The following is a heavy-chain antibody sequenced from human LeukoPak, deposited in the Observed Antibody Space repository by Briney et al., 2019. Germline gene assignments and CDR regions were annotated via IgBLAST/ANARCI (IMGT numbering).Heavy chain of an antibody. Sequence: KPSETLSLTCAVYGGSFSGYYWSWIRQPPGKGLEWIGEINHSGSTNYNPSLKSRVTISVDTSKNQFSLKLSSVTAADTAVYYCARGVYGDPRRRPNFDIWGQGTMVTVSS. J-gene: IGHJ3*02. V-gene: IGHV4-34*01. CDR2: INHSGST. CDR3: ARGVYGDPRRRPNFDI. D-gene: IGHD4-17*01. CDR1: GGSFSGYY.